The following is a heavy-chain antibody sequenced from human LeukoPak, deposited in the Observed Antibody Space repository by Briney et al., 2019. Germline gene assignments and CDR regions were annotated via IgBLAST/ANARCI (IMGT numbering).Heavy chain of an antibody. J-gene: IGHJ4*02. CDR3: AREPRTMVRGAHPSAIDY. V-gene: IGHV3-21*01. Sequence: PGGSLRLSCAASGFTFSSFSMNWVRQAPGKGLEWVSSISSSSSYIYYADSVKGRFTISRDNAKNSLYLQMSSLRAEDTAVYYCAREPRTMVRGAHPSAIDYWGQGTLVTVSS. CDR2: ISSSSSYI. D-gene: IGHD3-10*01. CDR1: GFTFSSFS.